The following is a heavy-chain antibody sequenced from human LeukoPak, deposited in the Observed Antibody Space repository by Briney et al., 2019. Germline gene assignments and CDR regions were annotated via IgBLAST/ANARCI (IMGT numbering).Heavy chain of an antibody. Sequence: KPSQTLSPNRTVSGGSISRGSYYWSWIRPPAGKGLEWIGRIYTSGSTTYNPSLKSRVTISVDTSKNQFSLRLSSVTATDTAVYYCARGSQYSSSFMIDPWGQGTLVTVSS. D-gene: IGHD6-13*01. CDR1: GGSISRGSYY. CDR2: IYTSGST. J-gene: IGHJ5*02. V-gene: IGHV4-61*02. CDR3: ARGSQYSSSFMIDP.